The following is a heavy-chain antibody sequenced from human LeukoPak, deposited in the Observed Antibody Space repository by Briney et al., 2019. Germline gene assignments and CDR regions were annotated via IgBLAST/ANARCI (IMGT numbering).Heavy chain of an antibody. J-gene: IGHJ3*02. Sequence: SQTLSLTCTVSGGSISSGGYYWSWIRQPPGKGLEWIGYIYHSGSTYYNPSLKSRVTISIDTSKNQFSLELSSVTATDTAVYFCATNRVGTYDRPFDIWGQGTMVTVSS. CDR2: IYHSGST. D-gene: IGHD1-26*01. V-gene: IGHV4-30-2*01. CDR3: ATNRVGTYDRPFDI. CDR1: GGSISSGGYY.